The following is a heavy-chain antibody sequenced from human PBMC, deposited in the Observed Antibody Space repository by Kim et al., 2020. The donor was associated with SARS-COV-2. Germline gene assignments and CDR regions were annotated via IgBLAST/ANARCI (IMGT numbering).Heavy chain of an antibody. D-gene: IGHD2-21*01. V-gene: IGHV1-8*01. CDR3: ARGHLKSIEVVIAARQYYYYVDV. J-gene: IGHJ6*03. Sequence: ASVKVSCKASGYTFTSYDINWVRQATGQGLEWMGWMNPNSGNTGYAQKFQGRVTMTRNTSISTAYMELSSLRSEDTDVYYCARGHLKSIEVVIAARQYYYYVDVWGKGTTVTVSS. CDR2: MNPNSGNT. CDR1: GYTFTSYD.